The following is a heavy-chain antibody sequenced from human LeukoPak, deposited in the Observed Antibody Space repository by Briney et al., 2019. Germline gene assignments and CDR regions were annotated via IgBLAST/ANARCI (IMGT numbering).Heavy chain of an antibody. CDR1: GFSFTGYY. Sequence: ASVKVSCKASGFSFTGYYLHWVRQAPGQGLEWMGRINPNSGGANYTQNFQGRVTMTRDTSISTAYMELSRLRSDDTAVYYCARDLSGISSATDAFDMWGQGTMVTVSS. V-gene: IGHV1-2*06. D-gene: IGHD1-14*01. CDR2: INPNSGGA. CDR3: ARDLSGISSATDAFDM. J-gene: IGHJ3*02.